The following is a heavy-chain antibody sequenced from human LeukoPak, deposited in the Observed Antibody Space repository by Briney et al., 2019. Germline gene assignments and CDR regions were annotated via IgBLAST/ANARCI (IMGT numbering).Heavy chain of an antibody. CDR3: AREAAAGGQVDY. D-gene: IGHD6-13*01. V-gene: IGHV3-11*06. CDR2: ISSSSSYT. Sequence: GGSLRLSCAASGFTFSDYYMTWIRQAPGKGLEWISYISSSSSYTNYADSVKGRFTISRDNAKNSLYLQMNSLRAEDTAVYYCAREAAAGGQVDYWGQGTLVTVSS. J-gene: IGHJ4*02. CDR1: GFTFSDYY.